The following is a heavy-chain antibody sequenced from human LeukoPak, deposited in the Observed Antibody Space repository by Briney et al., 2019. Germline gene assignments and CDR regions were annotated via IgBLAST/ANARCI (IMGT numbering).Heavy chain of an antibody. D-gene: IGHD3-9*01. V-gene: IGHV3-15*01. J-gene: IGHJ4*02. CDR1: GFTFSNAW. CDR2: IKSKTDGGTT. CDR3: TTEPYYDILTGYTFH. Sequence: GGSLRLSCAASGFTFSNAWMSWVRQAPGKGLEWVGRIKSKTDGGTTDYAAPVKGRFTISRDDSKNTLYLQMNSLKTEDTAVYYRTTEPYYDILTGYTFHWGQGTLVTVSS.